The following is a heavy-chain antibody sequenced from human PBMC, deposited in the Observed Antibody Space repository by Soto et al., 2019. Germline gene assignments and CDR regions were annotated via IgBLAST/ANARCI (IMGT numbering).Heavy chain of an antibody. CDR1: GASISNGGYY. CDR3: HLEVYANYYLDY. CDR2: IYYSGTT. V-gene: IGHV4-31*03. Sequence: QVQLQESGPGPVKPSQTLSLTCTVSGASISNGGYYWSWIRQHPGKGLEWIGYIYYSGTTYYNPSLKSRVTISVDTSKNHFSLNLSSVTAADTAVYYCHLEVYANYYLDYWGQGTLVTVSS. D-gene: IGHD2-8*02. J-gene: IGHJ4*02.